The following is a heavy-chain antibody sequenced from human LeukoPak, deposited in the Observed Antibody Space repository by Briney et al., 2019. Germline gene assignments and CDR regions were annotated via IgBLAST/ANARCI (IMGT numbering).Heavy chain of an antibody. CDR2: MNGDGSQI. CDR1: GFTFSGRW. Sequence: GGSLRLSCAASGFTFSGRWMSWVRQAPAKGLEWVAHMNGDGSQIYYMDFVKGRFTISRDNAKNSLYLQMNGLRAEDTAVYYCVAWGNSGNSWGQGTMVIVSS. CDR3: VAWGNSGNS. V-gene: IGHV3-7*01. D-gene: IGHD1-26*01. J-gene: IGHJ3*01.